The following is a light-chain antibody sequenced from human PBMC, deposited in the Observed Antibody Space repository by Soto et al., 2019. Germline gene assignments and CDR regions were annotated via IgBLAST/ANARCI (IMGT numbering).Light chain of an antibody. CDR1: SSDVGGYNA. J-gene: IGLJ3*02. V-gene: IGLV2-11*01. CDR3: SSYAGSLTMV. CDR2: DVT. Sequence: QSALTQPRSVSRSPRQSVTISCTGTSSDVGGYNAVSWYQQYPGKAPQLMIYDVTKRPSGVPDRFSGSKSGNTASLTISGLQAEDEADYYCSSYAGSLTMVFGGGTKLTVL.